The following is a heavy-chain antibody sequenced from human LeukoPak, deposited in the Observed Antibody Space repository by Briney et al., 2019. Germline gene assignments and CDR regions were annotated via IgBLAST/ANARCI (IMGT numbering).Heavy chain of an antibody. Sequence: SETLSLTCTVSGGSISSSSYYWGWIRQPPGKGLEWIGSVFYSGSTYYNPSLKTRVTISVDTSKNQFSLKLSSVTAADTAVYYCARRGLLMDFDFWGQGTLVTVSS. CDR2: VFYSGST. CDR3: ARRGLLMDFDF. V-gene: IGHV4-39*01. CDR1: GGSISSSSYY. J-gene: IGHJ4*02. D-gene: IGHD2-2*03.